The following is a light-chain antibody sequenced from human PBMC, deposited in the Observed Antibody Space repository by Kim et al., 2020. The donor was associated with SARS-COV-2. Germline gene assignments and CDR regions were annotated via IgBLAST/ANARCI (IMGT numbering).Light chain of an antibody. CDR3: NSRDSSGNHLV. J-gene: IGLJ2*01. CDR2: GKI. Sequence: ALARTVSFTCQGHSLRSYYAICYHQKPGHAPVLVIYGKINRPSGIPDRFSGSSSGNIASLTITGAQAEDEADYYCNSRDSSGNHLVFGGGTQLTVL. CDR1: SLRSYY. V-gene: IGLV3-19*01.